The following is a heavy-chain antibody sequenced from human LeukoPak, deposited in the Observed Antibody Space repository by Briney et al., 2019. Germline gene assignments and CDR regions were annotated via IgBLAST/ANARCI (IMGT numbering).Heavy chain of an antibody. CDR3: AREDGYCSGGNCYSYFDS. V-gene: IGHV3-7*01. J-gene: IGHJ4*02. CDR2: IKEDGNEI. Sequence: PGGSLRLSCAVSGFSFSSNCMSWVRQAPGKGLEWVAKIKEDGNEIYYVDSVKGRFTISRDNTKNSLFLQMNSLRAEDTAVYFCAREDGYCSGGNCYSYFDSWGQGTLVTVSS. D-gene: IGHD2-15*01. CDR1: GFSFSSNC.